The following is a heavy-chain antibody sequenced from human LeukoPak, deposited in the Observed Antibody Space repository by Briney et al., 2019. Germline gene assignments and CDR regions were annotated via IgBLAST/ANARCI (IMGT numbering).Heavy chain of an antibody. CDR2: ISFNGRST. D-gene: IGHD2-8*01. Sequence: GGSERLSCSASGFIFSTSAMHWVRQAPGKGLDYVSGISFNGRSTYYADSLKGRFSISRDNSKNTLYLHISSLRDEDTAVYYCVKDRESRVYDFDSWGQGTLVTVSS. V-gene: IGHV3-64D*09. J-gene: IGHJ4*02. CDR3: VKDRESRVYDFDS. CDR1: GFIFSTSA.